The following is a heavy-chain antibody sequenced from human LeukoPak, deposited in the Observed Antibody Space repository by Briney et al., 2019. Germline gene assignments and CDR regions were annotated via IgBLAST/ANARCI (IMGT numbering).Heavy chain of an antibody. CDR3: ACHRDYYGSGSYLAFDI. Sequence: GALVKVSCKASGYTFTGYYMHWVRQAPGQGLEWMGWINPNSGGTNYAQKFQGRVTMTRDTSISTAYMELSRLRSDDTAVYYCACHRDYYGSGSYLAFDIWGQGTMVTVSS. V-gene: IGHV1-2*02. CDR1: GYTFTGYY. D-gene: IGHD3-10*01. CDR2: INPNSGGT. J-gene: IGHJ3*02.